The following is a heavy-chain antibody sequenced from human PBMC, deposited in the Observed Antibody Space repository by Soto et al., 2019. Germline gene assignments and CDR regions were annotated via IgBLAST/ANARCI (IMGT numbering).Heavy chain of an antibody. CDR3: ASSPAFSSSWYGIPPDPSHGMDV. J-gene: IGHJ6*02. CDR1: GYTFTSFY. D-gene: IGHD6-13*01. V-gene: IGHV1-46*01. Sequence: QMQLVQSGAEVKRPGASVRVSCKSSGYTFTSFYIHWVRQAPGQGLEWMGIINPSGGITNFAQRFQGRVPMTRDMSTNTHSMELSSLKSDDTAVYYCASSPAFSSSWYGIPPDPSHGMDVWGQGTTVTVS. CDR2: INPSGGIT.